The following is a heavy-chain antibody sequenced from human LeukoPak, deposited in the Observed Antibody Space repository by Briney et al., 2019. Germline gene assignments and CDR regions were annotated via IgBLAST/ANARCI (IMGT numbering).Heavy chain of an antibody. CDR1: GFTVSSYG. CDR2: ISGSGGST. J-gene: IGHJ4*02. D-gene: IGHD6-6*01. V-gene: IGHV3-23*01. Sequence: GGSLRLSCAASGFTVSSYGMSWVRQAPGKGLEWVSAISGSGGSTYYADSVKGRFTIARDISKNTLYLQMNSLRAEDTAVYYCTKARRIAARAAFDYWGQGTLVTVSS. CDR3: TKARRIAARAAFDY.